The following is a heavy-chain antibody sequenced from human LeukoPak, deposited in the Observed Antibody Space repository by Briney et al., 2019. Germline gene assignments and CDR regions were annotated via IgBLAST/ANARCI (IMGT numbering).Heavy chain of an antibody. J-gene: IGHJ5*02. Sequence: PGGSLRLSCAASGFTFSDYYMSWVRQAPGKGLEWVSYISSSGSTIYYADSVKGRFTISRDNAKNSLYLKMNRLRAEDTAVYYCARAPKFRLVGVPKGPFDPWGQGSLVTVSS. CDR1: GFTFSDYY. CDR2: ISSSGSTI. V-gene: IGHV3-11*01. CDR3: ARAPKFRLVGVPKGPFDP. D-gene: IGHD1-26*01.